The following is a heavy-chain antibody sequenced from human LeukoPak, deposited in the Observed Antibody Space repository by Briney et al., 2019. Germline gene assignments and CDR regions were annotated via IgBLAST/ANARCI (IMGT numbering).Heavy chain of an antibody. CDR2: INHSGST. Sequence: SETLSLTCAVYGGSFSGYYWSWIRQPPGKGREWIGEINHSGSTNYNPSLKSRFTISVDTSKNQFSLKLSSVPAADTAVYYCARGPLYYYDSSGAYFDYWGQGTLVTVSS. V-gene: IGHV4-34*01. D-gene: IGHD3-22*01. CDR1: GGSFSGYY. CDR3: ARGPLYYYDSSGAYFDY. J-gene: IGHJ4*02.